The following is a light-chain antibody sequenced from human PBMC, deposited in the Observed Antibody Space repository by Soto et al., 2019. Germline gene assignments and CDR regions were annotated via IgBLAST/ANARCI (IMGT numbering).Light chain of an antibody. V-gene: IGLV2-14*03. Sequence: QSVLTQPASVSGSPGQSITISCTGTSSDVGGFDFVSWYQHYPGEAPKLMIYDVSNRPSGISNRFSGSKSGDTASLTISGLQAEDEADYYCISYTSSGTLYVFGTGTKLTVL. CDR1: SSDVGGFDF. CDR3: ISYTSSGTLYV. CDR2: DVS. J-gene: IGLJ1*01.